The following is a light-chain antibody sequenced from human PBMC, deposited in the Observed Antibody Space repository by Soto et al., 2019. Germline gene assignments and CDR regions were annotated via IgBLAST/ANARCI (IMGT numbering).Light chain of an antibody. CDR2: STS. Sequence: ENVLTQSPDTLSLSPGERATLSCRASQSVSTPYLAWYQQRLGQAPRLLIYSTSTRASGIPDRFSGSGSGTDFTLTISRLEPEDFAVYYCQQYGSSLWTFGQGTKVEIK. V-gene: IGKV3-20*01. CDR1: QSVSTPY. CDR3: QQYGSSLWT. J-gene: IGKJ1*01.